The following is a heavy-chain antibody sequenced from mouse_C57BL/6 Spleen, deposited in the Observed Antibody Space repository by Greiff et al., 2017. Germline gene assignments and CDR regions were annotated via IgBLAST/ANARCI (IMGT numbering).Heavy chain of an antibody. D-gene: IGHD3-2*02. J-gene: IGHJ2*01. V-gene: IGHV14-2*01. CDR1: GFNIKDYY. CDR3: ARDSSGYDY. CDR2: IDPEDGET. Sequence: VQLQQSGAELVKPGASVKLSCTASGFNIKDYYMHWVKQRTEQGLEWIGRIDPEDGETKYAAKFQGKATITADTSANTAYRQLSSLTSEDTAVYYCARDSSGYDYWGQGTTLTVSS.